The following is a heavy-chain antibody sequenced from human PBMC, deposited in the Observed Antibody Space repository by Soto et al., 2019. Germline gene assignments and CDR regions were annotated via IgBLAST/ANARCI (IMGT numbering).Heavy chain of an antibody. CDR1: GFTFSNAW. CDR3: TASYYDYIWGSYRVDY. J-gene: IGHJ4*02. Sequence: VQLVESGGGLVKPGGSLRLSCAASGFTFSNAWMSWVRQAPGKGLEWVGRIKSKTDGGTTDYAAPVKGRFTISRDDSKNTLYLQMNSLKTEDTAVYYCTASYYDYIWGSYRVDYWGQGTLVTVSS. V-gene: IGHV3-15*01. D-gene: IGHD3-16*02. CDR2: IKSKTDGGTT.